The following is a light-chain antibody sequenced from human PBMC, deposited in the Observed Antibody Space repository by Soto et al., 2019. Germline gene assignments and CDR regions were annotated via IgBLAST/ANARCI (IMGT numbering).Light chain of an antibody. CDR3: CSYAGSHIPWV. J-gene: IGLJ3*02. CDR2: DVN. Sequence: QSALTQPRSVSGSPGQSVTISCTGTSSDVGGYNYVSWYQQHPGKAPKLMIYDVNKWPSGVPDRFSGSKSGNTASLTISGLQAEDEADYHCCSYAGSHIPWVFGGGTKVTVL. CDR1: SSDVGGYNY. V-gene: IGLV2-11*01.